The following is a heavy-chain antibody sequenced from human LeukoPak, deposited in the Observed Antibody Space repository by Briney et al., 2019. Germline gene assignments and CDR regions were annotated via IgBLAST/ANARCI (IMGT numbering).Heavy chain of an antibody. CDR3: ARESADSWYYFDY. J-gene: IGHJ4*02. D-gene: IGHD6-13*01. CDR2: IYYSGST. CDR1: GGSISSYY. V-gene: IGHV4-59*01. Sequence: KPSETLSLTCTVSGGSISSYYWSWIRQPPGKGLEWIGYIYYSGSTNYNPSLKSRVTISVDTSKNQFSLKLSSVTAADTAVYYCARESADSWYYFDYWGQGTLVTVSS.